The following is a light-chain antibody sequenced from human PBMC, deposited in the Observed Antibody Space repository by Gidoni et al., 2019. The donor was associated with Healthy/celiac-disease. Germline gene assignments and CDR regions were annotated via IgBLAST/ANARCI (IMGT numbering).Light chain of an antibody. CDR3: QKRSNWPPAIT. J-gene: IGKJ5*01. CDR2: DAS. Sequence: EIVLTQSPATLSLSPGERATLSCRASQSVSSYLAWYQQKPGQAPRLLIYDASNRATGIPARFSGSGSGTDFTITISSLEPEDFAVYDCQKRSNWPPAITFGQGTRLEIK. V-gene: IGKV3-11*01. CDR1: QSVSSY.